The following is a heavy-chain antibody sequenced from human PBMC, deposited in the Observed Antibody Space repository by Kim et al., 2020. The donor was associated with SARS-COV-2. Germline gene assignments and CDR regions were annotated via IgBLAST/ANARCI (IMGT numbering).Heavy chain of an antibody. V-gene: IGHV4-59*11. CDR1: GASITSHY. CDR3: ARDREDDLSTTFDI. J-gene: IGHJ3*02. CDR2: INSTERS. D-gene: IGHD1-26*01. Sequence: SETLSLTCTVSGASITSHYWDWFRQPPGKGLEWIGYINSTERSNYNPSLKSRLTISMDTSKNQFSLTLSSVTPADTALYYCARDREDDLSTTFDIWGQGTLVTVAS.